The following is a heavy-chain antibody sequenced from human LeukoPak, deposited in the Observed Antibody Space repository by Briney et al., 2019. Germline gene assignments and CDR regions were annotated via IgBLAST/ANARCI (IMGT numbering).Heavy chain of an antibody. CDR3: ARATRIAAAGPDY. Sequence: GGSLRLSCAASGFTFSSYAMHWVRQAPGKGLEWVAVISYDGSNKYYADSVKGRFTISRDNSKNTLYLQMNSLRAEDTAVYYCARATRIAAAGPDYWGQGTLVTVSS. CDR1: GFTFSSYA. V-gene: IGHV3-30-3*01. J-gene: IGHJ4*02. D-gene: IGHD6-13*01. CDR2: ISYDGSNK.